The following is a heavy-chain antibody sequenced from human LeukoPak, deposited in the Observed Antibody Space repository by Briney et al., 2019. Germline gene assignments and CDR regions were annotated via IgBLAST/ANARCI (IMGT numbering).Heavy chain of an antibody. Sequence: GGSLRLSCAASGFTFSSYAMSWVRQAPGKGLEWVSAISGSGGSTYYADSVNGRFTISRDNSKNTMYMQINSLRAEDTAVYYCAKASYGYFSGHGWGQGTLVTVSS. CDR2: ISGSGGST. CDR1: GFTFSSYA. D-gene: IGHD5-18*01. V-gene: IGHV3-23*01. J-gene: IGHJ4*02. CDR3: AKASYGYFSGHG.